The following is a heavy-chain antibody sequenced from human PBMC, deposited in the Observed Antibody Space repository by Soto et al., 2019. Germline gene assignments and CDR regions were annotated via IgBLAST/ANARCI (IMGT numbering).Heavy chain of an antibody. Sequence: QVQLVQSGAEVKKPGASVKVSCKASGYTFTGYYMHWVRQAPGQGLEWMGWINPNSGGTNYAQKFQGRVTMTRDTSISTAYMELSRLRSDDTAVYYCARGQRWIEGGSGSSWAYWGQGTLVTVSS. V-gene: IGHV1-2*02. CDR2: INPNSGGT. D-gene: IGHD3-10*01. J-gene: IGHJ4*02. CDR3: ARGQRWIEGGSGSSWAY. CDR1: GYTFTGYY.